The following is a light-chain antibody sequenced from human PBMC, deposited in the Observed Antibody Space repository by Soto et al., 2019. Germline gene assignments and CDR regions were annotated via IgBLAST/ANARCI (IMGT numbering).Light chain of an antibody. CDR3: QQYKNWPAIT. Sequence: ELVITQAPATRSIPPGATPSLPGKASQTVSSRLAWHQPTPGRARRLVIYGACTKATGIPTRFSGSGSGTEFTLTLRRLHSADFAVYYCQQYKNWPAITFGQGERLEI. CDR2: GAC. CDR1: QTVSSR. V-gene: IGKV3-15*01. J-gene: IGKJ5*01.